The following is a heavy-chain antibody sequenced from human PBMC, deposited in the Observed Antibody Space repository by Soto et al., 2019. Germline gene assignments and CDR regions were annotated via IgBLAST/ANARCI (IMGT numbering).Heavy chain of an antibody. CDR1: GGTFSSYT. D-gene: IGHD2-15*01. CDR2: IIPILGIA. Sequence: QVQLVQSGAEVKKPGSSVKVSCKASGGTFSSYTISWVRQAPGQGLEWMGRIIPILGIANYAQKFQGRVTITADKSTSTAYMELSSLRSEDTAVYYCARAPKCVDGGSCYLIDIWGQGTMVTVSS. V-gene: IGHV1-69*02. J-gene: IGHJ3*02. CDR3: ARAPKCVDGGSCYLIDI.